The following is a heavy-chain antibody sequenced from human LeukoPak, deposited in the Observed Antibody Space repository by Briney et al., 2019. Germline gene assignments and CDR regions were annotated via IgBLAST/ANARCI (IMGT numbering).Heavy chain of an antibody. V-gene: IGHV4-59*01. J-gene: IGHJ4*02. Sequence: SETLSLTCTVSDDSIRSYYWSWIRQPPGKGLEWIGHIYYSGSTNYHPSLKSRVTISVDTSTNHYSLKLSSVTAADTAIYYCERVHKTMAYFDYWGQGTLVTVSS. CDR3: ERVHKTMAYFDY. CDR2: IYYSGST. D-gene: IGHD4/OR15-4a*01. CDR1: DDSIRSYY.